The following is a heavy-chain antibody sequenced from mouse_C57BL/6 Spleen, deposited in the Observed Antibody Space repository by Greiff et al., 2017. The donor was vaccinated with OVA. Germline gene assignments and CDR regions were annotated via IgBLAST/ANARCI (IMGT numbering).Heavy chain of an antibody. CDR1: GYAFTNYL. Sequence: VQLQQSGAELVRPGTSVKVSCKASGYAFTNYLIEWVKQRPGQGLEWIGVINPGRGGTNYNEKFKGKATLTADKSSSTAYMQLSSLTSEDSAVYFCARWGDYDAYWGQGTLVTVSA. CDR2: INPGRGGT. V-gene: IGHV1-54*01. CDR3: ARWGDYDAY. D-gene: IGHD2-4*01. J-gene: IGHJ3*01.